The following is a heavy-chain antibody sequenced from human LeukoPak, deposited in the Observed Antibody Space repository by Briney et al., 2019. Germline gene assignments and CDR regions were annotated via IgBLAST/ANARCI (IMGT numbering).Heavy chain of an antibody. CDR3: ARGRADYDILTGYYFDAFDI. CDR1: GGSISSGSYY. V-gene: IGHV4-61*02. CDR2: IYTSGST. J-gene: IGHJ3*02. D-gene: IGHD3-9*01. Sequence: SQTLSLTCTVSGGSISSGSYYWSWIRQPAGKGLEWIGRIYTSGSTNYNPSLKSRVTISVDTSKNQFSLKLSSVTAADTAVYYCARGRADYDILTGYYFDAFDIWGQGAMVTVSS.